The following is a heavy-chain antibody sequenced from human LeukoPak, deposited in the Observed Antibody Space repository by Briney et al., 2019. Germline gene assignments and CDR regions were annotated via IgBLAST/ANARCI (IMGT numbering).Heavy chain of an antibody. Sequence: GASVKVSCKASGGTFSSYAISWVRQAPGQGLEWMGWISAYNGNTNYAQKLQGRVTMTTDTSTSTAYMELRSLRSDDTAVYYCARDSPKLRGAFDIWGQGTMVTVSS. D-gene: IGHD5-12*01. J-gene: IGHJ3*02. V-gene: IGHV1-18*01. CDR3: ARDSPKLRGAFDI. CDR1: GGTFSSYA. CDR2: ISAYNGNT.